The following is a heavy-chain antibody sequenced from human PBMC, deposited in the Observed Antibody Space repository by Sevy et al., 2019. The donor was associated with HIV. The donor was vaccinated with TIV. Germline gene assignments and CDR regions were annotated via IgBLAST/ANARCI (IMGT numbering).Heavy chain of an antibody. Sequence: ASVKVSCKASSYTFTSYGISWVRQAPGQGLEWMGWISAYNGNTNYAQKLQGRVTMTTDTSTSTAYMELRSLRSDDTAVYYCARENYDFWSGYWEYYFDYWGQGTLVTVSS. J-gene: IGHJ4*02. D-gene: IGHD3-3*01. CDR3: ARENYDFWSGYWEYYFDY. CDR1: SYTFTSYG. V-gene: IGHV1-18*04. CDR2: ISAYNGNT.